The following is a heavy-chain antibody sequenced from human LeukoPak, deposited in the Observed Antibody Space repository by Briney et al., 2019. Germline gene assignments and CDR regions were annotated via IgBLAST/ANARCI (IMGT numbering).Heavy chain of an antibody. CDR2: ISAYNGNT. J-gene: IGHJ4*02. CDR3: ARAGYYDSSGYTNFDY. CDR1: GCTFTSYG. Sequence: ASVKVSCKASGCTFTSYGISWVRQAPGQGLEWMGWISAYNGNTNYAQKLQGRVTMTTDTSTSTAYMELRSLRSDDTAVYYCARAGYYDSSGYTNFDYWGRGTLVTVSS. V-gene: IGHV1-18*01. D-gene: IGHD3-22*01.